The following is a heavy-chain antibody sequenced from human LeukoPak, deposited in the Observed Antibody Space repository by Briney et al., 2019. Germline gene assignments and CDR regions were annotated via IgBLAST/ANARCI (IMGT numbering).Heavy chain of an antibody. CDR3: ARLKESIDAFDI. V-gene: IGHV6-1*01. D-gene: IGHD2/OR15-2a*01. CDR1: GDSVSSNSAA. CDR2: TYYRSKWYN. J-gene: IGHJ3*02. Sequence: SQTLSLTCAISGDSVSSNSAAWNWIRQSPSRGLEWLGRTYYRSKWYNDYAVSVKSRITINPDTSKNQFSLKLSSVTAADTAVYYCARLKESIDAFDIWGQGTMVTVSS.